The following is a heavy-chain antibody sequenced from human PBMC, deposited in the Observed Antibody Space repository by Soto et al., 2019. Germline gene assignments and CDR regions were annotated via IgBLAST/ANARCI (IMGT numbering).Heavy chain of an antibody. J-gene: IGHJ5*02. CDR2: ISYDGENQ. Sequence: GGSLRLSCAASGFSFYHYAMHWVRQHPGKGLEWVALISYDGENQYFTDSVRGRFTISRDNSKTAVYLEMNDLRLDDTATYYCVSPHSESSNAFDLWVQGTLVTVS. V-gene: IGHV3-30*04. CDR3: VSPHSESSNAFDL. CDR1: GFSFYHYA. D-gene: IGHD3-10*01.